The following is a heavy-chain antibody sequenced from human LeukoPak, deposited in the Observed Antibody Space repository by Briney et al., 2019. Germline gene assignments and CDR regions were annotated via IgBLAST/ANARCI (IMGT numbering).Heavy chain of an antibody. V-gene: IGHV3-30*18. CDR1: GFTFGKYW. D-gene: IGHD6-13*01. Sequence: TGGSLRLSCVASGFTFGKYWMSWVRQAPGKGLEWVAVISYDGSNKYYADSVKGRFTISRDNSKNTLYLQMNSLRAEDTAVYYCAKDSYRLAAAGTGGFDPWGQGTLVTVSS. CDR3: AKDSYRLAAAGTGGFDP. J-gene: IGHJ5*02. CDR2: ISYDGSNK.